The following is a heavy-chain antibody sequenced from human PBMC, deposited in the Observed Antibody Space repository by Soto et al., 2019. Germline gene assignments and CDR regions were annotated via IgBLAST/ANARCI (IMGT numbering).Heavy chain of an antibody. CDR1: GFSFRDYD. CDR3: ARAYLGRLPRRADYYYAMDV. D-gene: IGHD1-26*01. Sequence: TGGSLRLSCAASGFSFRDYDMHWVRRRTGKGLEWVSGLGAADDPYYIASVKGRFSVSRDNAQNSLYLQMNNLRVDDTAVYFCARAYLGRLPRRADYYYAMDVWGRGTTVTVSS. CDR2: LGAADDP. J-gene: IGHJ6*02. V-gene: IGHV3-13*05.